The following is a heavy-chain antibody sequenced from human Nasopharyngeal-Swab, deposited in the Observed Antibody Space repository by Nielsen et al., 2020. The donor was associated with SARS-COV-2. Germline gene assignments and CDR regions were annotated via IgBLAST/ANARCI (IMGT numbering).Heavy chain of an antibody. V-gene: IGHV4-34*01. CDR2: INHSGST. CDR3: ARGRVGATSKKNWFDP. CDR1: GGSFSGYY. D-gene: IGHD1-26*01. J-gene: IGHJ5*02. Sequence: SETLSLTCAVYGGSFSGYYWSWIRRPPGKGLEWIGEINHSGSTNYNPSLKSRVTISVDTSKNQFSLKLSSVTAADTAVYYCARGRVGATSKKNWFDPWGQGTLVTVSS.